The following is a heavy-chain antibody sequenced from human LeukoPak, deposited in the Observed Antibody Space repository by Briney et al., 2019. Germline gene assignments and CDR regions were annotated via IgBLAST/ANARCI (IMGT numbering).Heavy chain of an antibody. D-gene: IGHD6-13*01. CDR2: ISYDGSNK. CDR1: GFTFSSYA. CDR3: ATEAAGPPSPYYFDY. J-gene: IGHJ4*02. V-gene: IGHV3-30-3*01. Sequence: GRSLRLSCAASGFTFSSYALHWVRQAPGKGLEWVAVISYDGSNKCYADSVKGRLTISRDNSKNTLYLQMNSLRAEDTAVYYCATEAAGPPSPYYFDYWGQGTLVTVSS.